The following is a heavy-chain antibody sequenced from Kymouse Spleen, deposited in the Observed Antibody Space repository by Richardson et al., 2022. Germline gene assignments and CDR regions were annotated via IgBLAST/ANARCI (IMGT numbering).Heavy chain of an antibody. Sequence: EVQLVESGGGLVQPGRSLRLSCAASGFTFDDYAMHWVRQAPGKGLEWVSGISWNSGSIGYADSVKGRFTISRDNAKNSLYLQMNSLRAEDTALYYCAKGLWFGESYYYYGMDVWGQGTTVTVSS. CDR3: AKGLWFGESYYYYGMDV. V-gene: IGHV3-9*01. D-gene: IGHD3-10*01. CDR1: GFTFDDYA. CDR2: ISWNSGSI. J-gene: IGHJ6*02.